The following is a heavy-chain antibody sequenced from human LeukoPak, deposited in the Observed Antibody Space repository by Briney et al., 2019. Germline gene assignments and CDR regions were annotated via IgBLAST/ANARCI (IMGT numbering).Heavy chain of an antibody. CDR2: ISSGGSTI. CDR1: GFTFSSHE. Sequence: GGSLRLSCAASGFTFSSHEMNWVRQPPGKGLEWVSYISSGGSTIYYADSVKGRFTVSRDNAKNSLYLQMNSLRAEDTAVYYCASQFWWAAVAGTTLDYWGQGTLVTVSS. V-gene: IGHV3-48*03. J-gene: IGHJ4*02. D-gene: IGHD6-19*01. CDR3: ASQFWWAAVAGTTLDY.